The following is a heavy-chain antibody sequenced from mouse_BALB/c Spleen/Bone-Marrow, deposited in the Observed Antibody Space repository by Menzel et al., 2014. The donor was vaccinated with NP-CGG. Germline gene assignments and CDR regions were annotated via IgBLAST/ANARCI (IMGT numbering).Heavy chain of an antibody. D-gene: IGHD2-4*01. V-gene: IGHV5-17*02. Sequence: VQLKESGGGLVQPGGSRKLSCAASGFTFSSFGMHWIRQAPEKGLEWVAYISSGSNTIYYEDTVKGRFTISRDNPKNXLFLQMTSLRSEDTAMYYCARRGTMITAGPFAYWGQGTLVTVSA. CDR2: ISSGSNTI. CDR3: ARRGTMITAGPFAY. J-gene: IGHJ3*01. CDR1: GFTFSSFG.